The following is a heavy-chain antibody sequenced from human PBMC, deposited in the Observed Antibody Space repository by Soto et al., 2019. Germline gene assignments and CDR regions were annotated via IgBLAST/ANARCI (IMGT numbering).Heavy chain of an antibody. V-gene: IGHV4-30-2*01. D-gene: IGHD3-22*01. Sequence: QLQLQESGSGLVKPSQTLSLTCAVSGGSISSGGYSWSWIRQPPGKGLEWIGYIYHSGSTYYNPSLKSRVTISVDRSKNQFSLKLSSVTAADTAVYYCARGSVEIFDSSGYDYYYYYGMDVWGQGTTVTVSS. CDR1: GGSISSGGYS. CDR2: IYHSGST. J-gene: IGHJ6*02. CDR3: ARGSVEIFDSSGYDYYYYYGMDV.